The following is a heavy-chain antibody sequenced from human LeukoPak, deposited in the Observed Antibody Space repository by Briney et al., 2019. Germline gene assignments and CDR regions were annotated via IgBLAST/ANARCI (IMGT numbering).Heavy chain of an antibody. CDR2: INQAGSEE. CDR1: GFTFSNYW. Sequence: GGSLRLSCVASGFTFSNYWMSWVRQAPGKRQEWVANINQAGSEEYYVDSVEGRFTISRDNAKNSLYLQLNSLRAEDTAVYYCAIASGGRGGLDSWGQGTLVTVSS. J-gene: IGHJ4*02. V-gene: IGHV3-7*03. D-gene: IGHD2-21*01. CDR3: AIASGGRGGLDS.